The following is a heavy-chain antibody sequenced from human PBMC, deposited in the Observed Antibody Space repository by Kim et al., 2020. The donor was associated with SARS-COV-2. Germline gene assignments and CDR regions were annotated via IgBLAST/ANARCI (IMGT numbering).Heavy chain of an antibody. V-gene: IGHV3-33*01. CDR2: IWYDGNNR. D-gene: IGHD3-3*01. Sequence: GGSLRLSCAASGFTFSTYGMHWVRQAPGKGLEWVAVIWYDGNNRYYADSVKGRFTISRDNSKNTLFLQMNSLRAEDTAVYYCASFSGAFDIWGKGTMVTVSS. J-gene: IGHJ3*02. CDR3: ASFSGAFDI. CDR1: GFTFSTYG.